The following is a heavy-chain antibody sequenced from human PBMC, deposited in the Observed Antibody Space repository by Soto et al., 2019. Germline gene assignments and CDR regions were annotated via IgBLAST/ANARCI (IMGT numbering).Heavy chain of an antibody. J-gene: IGHJ4*02. CDR1: GYSFTSYD. CDR2: MNPNSGNT. Sequence: QVQLVQSGAEVKKPGASVKVSCKASGYSFTSYDINWVRQATGQGLEWMGWMNPNSGNTAYAQKFQGRVTITRNTSMSTAYIELSSLRSEDTAVDYCAREHGGRYPHWGQGTLVTVSS. D-gene: IGHD1-26*01. V-gene: IGHV1-8*01. CDR3: AREHGGRYPH.